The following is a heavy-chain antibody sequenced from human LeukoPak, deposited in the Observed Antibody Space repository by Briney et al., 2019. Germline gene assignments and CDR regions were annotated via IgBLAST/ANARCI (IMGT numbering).Heavy chain of an antibody. V-gene: IGHV1-24*01. CDR2: FDPEDGGT. J-gene: IGHJ4*02. CDR1: VYTLTELF. D-gene: IGHD3-22*01. CDR3: ATAKTYYYDSSGYYYFDY. Sequence: ASVKVSCKVSVYTLTELFMHWVRQAPGKGLEWMGRFDPEDGGTIYAQKFQGRVTITEDTYTDTAYKELSSMRSEDTAVYYCATAKTYYYDSSGYYYFDYWGQGTLVTVSS.